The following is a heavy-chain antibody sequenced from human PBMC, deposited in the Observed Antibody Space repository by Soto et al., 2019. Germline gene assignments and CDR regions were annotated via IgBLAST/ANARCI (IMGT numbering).Heavy chain of an antibody. J-gene: IGHJ6*02. CDR3: ARLSGFWSGPSTHKYYYYYYGMDV. CDR2: IYYSGST. CDR1: GGSISSSSYY. V-gene: IGHV4-39*01. Sequence: SETLSLTCTVSGGSISSSSYYWGWIRQPPWKGLEWIGSIYYSGSTYYNPSLKSRVTISVDTSKNQFSLKLSSVTAADTAVYYCARLSGFWSGPSTHKYYYYYYGMDVWGQGTTVTVSS. D-gene: IGHD3-3*01.